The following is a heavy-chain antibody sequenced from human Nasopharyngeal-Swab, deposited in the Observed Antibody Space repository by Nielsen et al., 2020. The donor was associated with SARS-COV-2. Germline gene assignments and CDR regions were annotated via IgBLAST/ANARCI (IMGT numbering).Heavy chain of an antibody. V-gene: IGHV1-46*01. J-gene: IGHJ4*02. CDR2: INPSGGSA. D-gene: IGHD3-10*01. Sequence: WVRQAPGQGLEWMGIINPSGGSATYAQRFQGKVTMTRDTSTSTVFMELSSLKSEDTAVYYCARDRYGSGSFLGYWGQGTLVTVSP. CDR3: ARDRYGSGSFLGY.